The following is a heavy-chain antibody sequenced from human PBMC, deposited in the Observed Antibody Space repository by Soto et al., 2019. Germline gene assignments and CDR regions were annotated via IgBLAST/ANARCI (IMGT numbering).Heavy chain of an antibody. V-gene: IGHV3-7*03. Sequence: RLSCSASGFDFSVYWMSWVRQAPGKGPEWVANIKFDGSEKQYVDSVKGRFTISRDNARNSVFLQMNSLRAGDTAVYYCVKDGGYCSSATCYSPRNHYFDAWGQGPLVTVSS. CDR1: GFDFSVYW. J-gene: IGHJ5*02. CDR3: VKDGGYCSSATCYSPRNHYFDA. D-gene: IGHD2-2*01. CDR2: IKFDGSEK.